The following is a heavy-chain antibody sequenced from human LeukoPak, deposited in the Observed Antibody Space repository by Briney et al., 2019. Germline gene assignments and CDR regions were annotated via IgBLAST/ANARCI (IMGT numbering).Heavy chain of an antibody. CDR2: IYSDGSSY. Sequence: HPGGSLRLSCAASGFTFSSYWMHWVRQAPGKGLVWVSRIYSDGSSYTADSVKGRFTISRDNAKDTLYLQMNSLRVEDTADYARGGGIYGLWDYWGQGTLVTVSS. D-gene: IGHD1-26*01. CDR1: GFTFSSYW. CDR3: GGGIYGLWDY. J-gene: IGHJ4*02. V-gene: IGHV3-74*03.